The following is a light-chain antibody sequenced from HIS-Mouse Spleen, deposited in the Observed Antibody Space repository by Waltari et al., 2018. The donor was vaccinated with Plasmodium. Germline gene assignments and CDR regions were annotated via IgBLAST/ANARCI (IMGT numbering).Light chain of an antibody. V-gene: IGLV3-1*01. CDR3: QAWDSSTVV. CDR2: QDS. CDR1: KLGYKY. J-gene: IGLJ2*01. Sequence: SYELTQPPSVSVSPGQTASITCSGDKLGYKYACWYQQKPGQSPVLVIYQDSKRTSGIPVRFSASSSGKPATLTISGTQAMDEADYYCQAWDSSTVVFGGGTKLTVL.